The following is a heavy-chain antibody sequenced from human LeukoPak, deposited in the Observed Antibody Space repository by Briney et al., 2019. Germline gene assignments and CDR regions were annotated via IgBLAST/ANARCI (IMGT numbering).Heavy chain of an antibody. D-gene: IGHD3-16*01. CDR3: ARGGFGYYVSLFDS. V-gene: IGHV6-1*01. CDR1: GDSLSSNSAA. Sequence: SQTLSLTCALSGDSLSSNSAAWNWIRQSPSRGLEWLGSTYYRSRWYDDYAPSVRGRITVHADTFKNLFSLHLNSVTPEDTAVYYCARGGFGYYVSLFDSWGQGTLVTVSS. J-gene: IGHJ5*01. CDR2: TYYRSRWYD.